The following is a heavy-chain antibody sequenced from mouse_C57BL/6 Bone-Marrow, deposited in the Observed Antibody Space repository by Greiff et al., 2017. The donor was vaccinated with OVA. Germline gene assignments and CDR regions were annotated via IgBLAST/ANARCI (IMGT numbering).Heavy chain of an antibody. CDR1: GFAFRSSC. CDR3: ARIGDGYFYAMDY. V-gene: IGHV1-82*01. CDR2: IYPGVGDT. D-gene: IGHD2-3*01. J-gene: IGHJ4*01. Sequence: PSGPDLVKPCASLNLSCSASGFAFRSSCLSLLLLTPGTGLVWIGRIYPGVGDTNYNGKFKGKATLTADKSSSTAYMQLSSLTSEDSAVYFCARIGDGYFYAMDYWGQGTSVTVSS.